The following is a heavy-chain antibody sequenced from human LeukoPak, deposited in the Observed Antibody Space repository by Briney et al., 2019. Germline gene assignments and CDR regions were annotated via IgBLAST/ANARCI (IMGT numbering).Heavy chain of an antibody. J-gene: IGHJ5*02. CDR3: ATMLGVPSQQYCSGSSCYSGWFYP. D-gene: IGHD2-15*01. Sequence: GEPLKISCKGSGYSFTSYWIGWLRQMPAKGLVWMGIIYPGDSDTSYSPSFQGQVTISADKSISTAYLQWSSLKASDTAMYYCATMLGVPSQQYCSGSSCYSGWFYPWGQGTLVTVSS. CDR2: IYPGDSDT. V-gene: IGHV5-51*01. CDR1: GYSFTSYW.